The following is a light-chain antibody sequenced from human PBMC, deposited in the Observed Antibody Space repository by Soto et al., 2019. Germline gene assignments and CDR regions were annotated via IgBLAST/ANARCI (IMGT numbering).Light chain of an antibody. J-gene: IGKJ3*01. CDR3: LQDHNSPFT. V-gene: IGKV1-6*01. Sequence: AIQMTQSPSSLAASGGDRVTITCRASQGIRTDLGWYQQRPGKAPKLLIYEASNLRSEAPSRFSGSGSGTVFTLTVSSLQPEDFATYYCLQDHNSPFTFGPGTKVEI. CDR1: QGIRTD. CDR2: EAS.